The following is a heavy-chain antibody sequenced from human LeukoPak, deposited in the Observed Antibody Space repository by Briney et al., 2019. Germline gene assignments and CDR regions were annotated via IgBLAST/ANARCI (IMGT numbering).Heavy chain of an antibody. J-gene: IGHJ3*02. CDR3: VRGDGFDI. CDR2: ISASGDDT. V-gene: IGHV3-23*01. CDR1: GFIFINYA. Sequence: GGSLRLSCAASGFIFINYAMKWVRQAPGQGLEWVSDISASGDDTYYANSVKGRFTTSRDNSRVTVYLQMSSVRPEDTALYYCVRGDGFDIWGQGTMVTVPS.